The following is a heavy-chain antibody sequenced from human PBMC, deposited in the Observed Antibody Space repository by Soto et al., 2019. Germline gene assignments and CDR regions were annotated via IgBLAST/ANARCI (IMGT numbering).Heavy chain of an antibody. CDR1: GGSISSYY. V-gene: IGHV4-59*01. CDR2: IYYSGST. J-gene: IGHJ4*02. CDR3: ERGRNDYGDYHY. Sequence: PSETLSLTCTVSGGSISSYYWSWIRQPPGKGLEWIGYIYYSGSTNYNPSLKSRVTISVDTSKNQFSLKLSSVTAADTAVYYCERGRNDYGDYHYWGQGNLVTVSS. D-gene: IGHD4-17*01.